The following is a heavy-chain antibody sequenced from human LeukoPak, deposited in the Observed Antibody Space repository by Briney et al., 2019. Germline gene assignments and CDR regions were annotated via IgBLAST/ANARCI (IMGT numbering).Heavy chain of an antibody. CDR2: IYPGDSDT. Sequence: GASLKFSCKGSGYSFTSYWIGWVRQMPGKGLEWMGIIYPGDSDTRYSQSFQGQVTISADKSISTAYLQWSSLKASDTAMYYCARHRLQYHSFDYWGQGTLVTVSS. V-gene: IGHV5-51*01. J-gene: IGHJ4*02. CDR1: GYSFTSYW. CDR3: ARHRLQYHSFDY. D-gene: IGHD4-11*01.